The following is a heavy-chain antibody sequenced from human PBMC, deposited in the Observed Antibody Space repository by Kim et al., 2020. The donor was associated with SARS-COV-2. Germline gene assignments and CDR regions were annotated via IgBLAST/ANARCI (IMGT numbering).Heavy chain of an antibody. CDR1: GYTFTSYG. CDR2: ISAYNGNT. J-gene: IGHJ5*02. V-gene: IGHV1-18*04. D-gene: IGHD3-9*01. Sequence: ASVKVSCKASGYTFTSYGISWVRQAPGQGLEWMGWISAYNGNTNYAQKLQGRVTMTTDTSTSTAYMELRSLRSDDTAVYYCARVGLRYFDWLFDDGFVDDWFNPWGQGTLVTVSS. CDR3: ARVGLRYFDWLFDDGFVDDWFNP.